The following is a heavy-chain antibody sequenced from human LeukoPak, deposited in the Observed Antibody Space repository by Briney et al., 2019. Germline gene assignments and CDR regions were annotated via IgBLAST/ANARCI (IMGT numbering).Heavy chain of an antibody. Sequence: SVKVSCKASGGTFSSYAISWVRQAPGQVLEWMGRIIPILGIANYAQKFQGRVTITADKSTSTAYMELSSLRSEDTAVYYCARLQKLAPFDPWGQGTLVTVSS. CDR2: IIPILGIA. CDR1: GGTFSSYA. D-gene: IGHD6-13*01. J-gene: IGHJ5*02. V-gene: IGHV1-69*04. CDR3: ARLQKLAPFDP.